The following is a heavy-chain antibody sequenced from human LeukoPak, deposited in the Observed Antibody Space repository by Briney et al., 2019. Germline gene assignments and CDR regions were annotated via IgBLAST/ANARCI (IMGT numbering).Heavy chain of an antibody. Sequence: PSETLSLTCTVSGGSISSGSYYWSWIRQPAGKGLEWIGRIYTSGSTNYNPSLKSRVTISVDTSKNQFSLKLSSVTAADTAVYYCARGRGDFWSAHNWFDPWGQGTLVTVSS. CDR3: ARGRGDFWSAHNWFDP. J-gene: IGHJ5*02. D-gene: IGHD3-3*01. V-gene: IGHV4-61*02. CDR2: IYTSGST. CDR1: GGSISSGSYY.